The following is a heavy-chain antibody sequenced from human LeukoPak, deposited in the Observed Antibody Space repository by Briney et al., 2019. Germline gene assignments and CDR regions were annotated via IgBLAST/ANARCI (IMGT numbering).Heavy chain of an antibody. CDR2: ISYDGSNK. Sequence: GGSLRLSCAASGFTFSSYGMHWVRQAPGKGLEWVAVISYDGSNKYYADSVKGRFTISRDNSKNTLYLQMNSLRAEDTAVYYCAKDTTVTTGGPLLDYWGQGTLVTVSS. D-gene: IGHD4-17*01. J-gene: IGHJ4*02. CDR3: AKDTTVTTGGPLLDY. V-gene: IGHV3-30*18. CDR1: GFTFSSYG.